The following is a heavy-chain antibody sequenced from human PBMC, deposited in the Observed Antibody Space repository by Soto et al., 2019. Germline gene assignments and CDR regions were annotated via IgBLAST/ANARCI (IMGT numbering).Heavy chain of an antibody. CDR3: ARERRDGYDN. Sequence: QVQLVQSGSEVKKPGASVKVSCKASGYTFTSYDINWVRQATGQGLEWMGWMNPNSGNTAYAQKFQGRVTMTSNTSISTAYMELSSLRLEEPAVYYCARERRDGYDNWGQGTLVTVSS. J-gene: IGHJ4*02. V-gene: IGHV1-8*01. D-gene: IGHD5-12*01. CDR1: GYTFTSYD. CDR2: MNPNSGNT.